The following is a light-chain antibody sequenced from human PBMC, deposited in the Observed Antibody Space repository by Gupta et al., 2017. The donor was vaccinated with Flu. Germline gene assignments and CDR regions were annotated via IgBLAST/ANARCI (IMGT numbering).Light chain of an antibody. CDR3: LQDGISPQT. Sequence: SCQSSQSLQSSNGQQYLDRYLQKPGQAPQLLIYVGSSRASGIPDRFSGSGSGTDFTLTISRLEAEDVGVYYCLQDGISPQTFGQGTKLEIK. CDR1: QSLQSSNGQQY. CDR2: VGS. J-gene: IGKJ2*01. V-gene: IGKV2-28*01.